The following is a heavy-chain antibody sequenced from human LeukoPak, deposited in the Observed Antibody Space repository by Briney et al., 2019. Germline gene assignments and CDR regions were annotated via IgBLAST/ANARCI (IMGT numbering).Heavy chain of an antibody. J-gene: IGHJ4*02. CDR3: ARDRIQWLPLDY. V-gene: IGHV3-48*03. D-gene: IGHD3-22*01. CDR2: ISTGGGNI. Sequence: PGGSLRLSCAASGFTFSSYEMNRVRQAPGKGLEWVSYISTGGGNIYYADSVRGRFTISRDNAKNSLYLQMNSLRAEDTAVYYCARDRIQWLPLDYWGQGALVTVSS. CDR1: GFTFSSYE.